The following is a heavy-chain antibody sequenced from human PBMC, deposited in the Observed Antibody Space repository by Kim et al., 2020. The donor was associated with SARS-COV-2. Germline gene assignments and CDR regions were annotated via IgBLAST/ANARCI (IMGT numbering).Heavy chain of an antibody. Sequence: SETLSLTCAVYGGSFSGYYWSWIRQPPGKGLEWIGEINHSGSTNYNPSLKSRVTISVDTSKNQCSLKLSSVTAADTAVYYCARGKGTVTIWGQGTLVTVSS. CDR3: ARGKGTVTI. V-gene: IGHV4-34*01. CDR2: INHSGST. J-gene: IGHJ4*02. CDR1: GGSFSGYY. D-gene: IGHD4-17*01.